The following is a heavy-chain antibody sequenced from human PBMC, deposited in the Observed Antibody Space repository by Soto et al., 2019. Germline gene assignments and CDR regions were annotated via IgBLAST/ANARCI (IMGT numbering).Heavy chain of an antibody. CDR2: ISYDGSNK. CDR3: AREGCISTSCYDGWYFDL. D-gene: IGHD2-2*01. Sequence: QVQLVESGGGVVQPGRSLRLSCAASGFTFSSYAMHWVRQAPGKGLEWVAVISYDGSNKYYADSVKGRFTISRDNSKNRXYLQMNSLRAEDTAVYYCAREGCISTSCYDGWYFDLWGRGTLVTVSS. CDR1: GFTFSSYA. J-gene: IGHJ2*01. V-gene: IGHV3-30-3*01.